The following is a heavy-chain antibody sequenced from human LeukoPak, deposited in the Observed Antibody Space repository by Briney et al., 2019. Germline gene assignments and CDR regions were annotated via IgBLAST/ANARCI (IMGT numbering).Heavy chain of an antibody. V-gene: IGHV1-24*01. J-gene: IGHJ4*02. CDR2: FDPEDGET. Sequence: GASVKVSCKVSGYTLTELSMHWVRQAPGKGLEWMGGFDPEDGETIYAQKFQGRVTMTEDTSTDTAYMELSSLRPEDTAVYYCATSGQWLASFDYWGQGTLVTVSS. CDR3: ATSGQWLASFDY. D-gene: IGHD6-19*01. CDR1: GYTLTELS.